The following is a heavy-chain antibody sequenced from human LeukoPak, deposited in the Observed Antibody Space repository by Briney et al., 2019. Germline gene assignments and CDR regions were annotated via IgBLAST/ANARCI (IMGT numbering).Heavy chain of an antibody. D-gene: IGHD4-17*01. V-gene: IGHV4-59*08. J-gene: IGHJ4*02. CDR2: IYYSGST. CDR3: ARHLGDFSNAYFDY. CDR1: GGSISSYY. Sequence: PSETLSLTCTVSGGSISSYYWSWIRQLPGKGLEWIGYIYYSGSTNYNPSLKSRVTISVDTSKNQFSLKLSSVTAADTAVYYCARHLGDFSNAYFDYWGQGTLVTVSS.